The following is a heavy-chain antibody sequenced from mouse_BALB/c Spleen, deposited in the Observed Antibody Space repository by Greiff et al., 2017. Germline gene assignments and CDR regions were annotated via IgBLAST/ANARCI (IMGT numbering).Heavy chain of an antibody. Sequence: DVKLVESGGGLVQPGGSRKLSCAASGFTFSSFGMHWVRQAPEKGLEWVAYISSGSSTIYYADTVKGRFTISRDNPKNTLFLQMTSLRSEDTAMYYCARFKNGPYAMDYWGQGTSVTVSS. J-gene: IGHJ4*01. V-gene: IGHV5-17*02. CDR2: ISSGSSTI. CDR1: GFTFSSFG. D-gene: IGHD1-1*02. CDR3: ARFKNGPYAMDY.